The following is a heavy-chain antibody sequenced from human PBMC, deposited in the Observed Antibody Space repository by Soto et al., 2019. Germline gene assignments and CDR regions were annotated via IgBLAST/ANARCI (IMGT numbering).Heavy chain of an antibody. CDR2: INPGGGRT. J-gene: IGHJ6*02. D-gene: IGHD2-2*01. CDR3: ARDVSGPGATYVMDV. CDR1: GYIFSSHC. V-gene: IGHV1-46*01. Sequence: APVKGSCKASGYIFSSHCIYWVRQAPGQGLQWMGIINPGGGRTAYAQKFQGRVTLTRDMSTSTVYMELTSLTYDDTAVYYCARDVSGPGATYVMDVWGQGTTVTVSS.